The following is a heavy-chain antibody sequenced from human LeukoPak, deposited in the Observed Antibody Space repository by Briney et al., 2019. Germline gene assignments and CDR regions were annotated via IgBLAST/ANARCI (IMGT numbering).Heavy chain of an antibody. CDR2: INPNSGGT. Sequence: ASVKVSCKASGYTFIGYYMHWVRQAPGQGLEWMGWINPNSGGTNYAQKFQSRVTMTRDTSISTAYMELSRLRSDDTAVYYCARDSTVTSFLEGDYWGQGTLVTVSS. CDR3: ARDSTVTSFLEGDY. J-gene: IGHJ4*02. D-gene: IGHD4-17*01. CDR1: GYTFIGYY. V-gene: IGHV1-2*02.